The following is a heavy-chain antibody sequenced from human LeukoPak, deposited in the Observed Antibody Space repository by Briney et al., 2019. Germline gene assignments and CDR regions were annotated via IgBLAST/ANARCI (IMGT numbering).Heavy chain of an antibody. CDR2: IYYSGST. CDR3: ARGEYSGYFYYYYYMDV. D-gene: IGHD3-22*01. CDR1: GGSISSYY. V-gene: IGHV4-59*01. J-gene: IGHJ6*03. Sequence: SETLSLTCTVSGGSISSYYWSWIRQPPGKGLEWIGYIYYSGSTNYNPSLKSRVTISVDTSKNQFSLKLSSVTAADTAVYYCARGEYSGYFYYYYYMDVWGKGTTVTISS.